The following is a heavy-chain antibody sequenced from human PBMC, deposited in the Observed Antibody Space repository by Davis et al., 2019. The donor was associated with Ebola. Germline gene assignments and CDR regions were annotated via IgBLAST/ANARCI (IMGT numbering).Heavy chain of an antibody. CDR3: AGGYCSGGSCYYYGMDV. Sequence: ASVKVSCKASGGTFSSYAISWVRQAPGQRLEWMGWINAGNGNTKYSQKFQGRVTITRDTSASTAYMELSSLRSEDTAVYYCAGGYCSGGSCYYYGMDVWGQGTTVTVSS. CDR1: GGTFSSYA. J-gene: IGHJ6*02. CDR2: INAGNGNT. D-gene: IGHD2-15*01. V-gene: IGHV1-3*01.